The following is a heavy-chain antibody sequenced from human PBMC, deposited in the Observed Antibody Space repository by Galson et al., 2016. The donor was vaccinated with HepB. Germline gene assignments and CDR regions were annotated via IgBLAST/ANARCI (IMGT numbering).Heavy chain of an antibody. D-gene: IGHD2/OR15-2a*01. Sequence: SLRLSCAASGFTFSNYGMHWVRQAPGKGLEWVAADSMGGRRKFYADSVKGRFTISGDNSNSMLFLQMSSLRADDTAVYYCARRHEYCPPVGCSVDYWGQGTLVSVSS. J-gene: IGHJ4*02. V-gene: IGHV3-30*03. CDR3: ARRHEYCPPVGCSVDY. CDR2: DSMGGRRK. CDR1: GFTFSNYG.